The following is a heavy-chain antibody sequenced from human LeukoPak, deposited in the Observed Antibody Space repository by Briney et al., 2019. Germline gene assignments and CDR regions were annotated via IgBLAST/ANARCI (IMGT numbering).Heavy chain of an antibody. CDR1: GFTVNSYA. CDR3: AKGGRRHYGDYVAF. D-gene: IGHD4-17*01. J-gene: IGHJ4*02. CDR2: ISASGDNT. Sequence: HSGGSLRLSCDASGFTVNSYAMNWVRQAPGKGLEWVSVISASGDNTYYADSVKGRFTISRDDSKNTVYLQMNSLRADDTAVYHCAKGGRRHYGDYVAFWGQGTLVTVSS. V-gene: IGHV3-23*01.